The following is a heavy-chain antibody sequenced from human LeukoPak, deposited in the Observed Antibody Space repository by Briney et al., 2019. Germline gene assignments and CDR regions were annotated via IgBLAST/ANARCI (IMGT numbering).Heavy chain of an antibody. CDR3: AKWGPYCNSNYCPALDY. CDR2: INRDGSEK. D-gene: IGHD2/OR15-2a*01. CDR1: GFTFSTYW. Sequence: GGSLRLSCAASGFTFSTYWMSWVRQAPGKGLEWVANINRDGSEKYYGDSVKGRFTISRDNAENSLSLQMNSLRADDTAVYYCAKWGPYCNSNYCPALDYWGQGALVTVSS. J-gene: IGHJ4*02. V-gene: IGHV3-7*01.